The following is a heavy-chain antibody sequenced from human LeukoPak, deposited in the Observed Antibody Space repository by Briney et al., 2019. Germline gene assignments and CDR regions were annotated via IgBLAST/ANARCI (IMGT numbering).Heavy chain of an antibody. CDR1: GFTFSSYA. Sequence: GGSLRLSCAASGFTFSSYAMNWVRQAPGKGLEWVSIISGSGTNTYYADSVKGRFTISRDNSKNTLYLQMNSLRAEDTAVYYCASTQRGDYFDYWGQGTLVTVSS. J-gene: IGHJ4*02. D-gene: IGHD2-15*01. CDR2: ISGSGTNT. V-gene: IGHV3-23*01. CDR3: ASTQRGDYFDY.